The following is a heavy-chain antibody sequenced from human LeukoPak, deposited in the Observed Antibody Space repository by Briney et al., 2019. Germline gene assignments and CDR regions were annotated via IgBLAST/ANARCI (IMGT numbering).Heavy chain of an antibody. J-gene: IGHJ4*02. D-gene: IGHD1-26*01. Sequence: AGGPLTLSCAPSGFTLNSNYMSWVRQAPGKGLEWVSVIYSGGSTYYADPVKGRFTISRDNPKNTLYLQMSSLRAEDPAVVYCARDKVGALDYWGQGTLVTVSS. V-gene: IGHV3-53*01. CDR3: ARDKVGALDY. CDR2: IYSGGST. CDR1: GFTLNSNY.